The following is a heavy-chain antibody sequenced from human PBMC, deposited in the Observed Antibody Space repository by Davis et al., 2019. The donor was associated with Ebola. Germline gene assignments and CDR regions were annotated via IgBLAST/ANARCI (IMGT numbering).Heavy chain of an antibody. CDR3: TRAGDIYYFDY. D-gene: IGHD2-15*01. CDR2: INPSGGST. Sequence: SVNVSCKASGYTFTSNYMHWVRPPPGQGLEWMGIINPSGGSTSYAQKFQGRVTMTKDTSTSTVYMELSSLRSEDTAVYYCTRAGDIYYFDYWGQGTLVTVSS. CDR1: GYTFTSNY. J-gene: IGHJ4*02. V-gene: IGHV1-46*03.